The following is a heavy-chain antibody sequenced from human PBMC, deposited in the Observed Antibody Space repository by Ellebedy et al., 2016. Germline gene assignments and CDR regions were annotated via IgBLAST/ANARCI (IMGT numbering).Heavy chain of an antibody. CDR2: IRSSGSTI. CDR3: ARERREYYYYYYIDV. Sequence: GGSLRLXXAASGFSFSDYYMSWIRQAPGKGLEWISYIRSSGSTIYYADFVKGRFTISRDNTKNSLYLQMNSLRAEDTAVYYCARERREYYYYYYIDVWGKGTTVTVSS. CDR1: GFSFSDYY. J-gene: IGHJ6*03. V-gene: IGHV3-11*01.